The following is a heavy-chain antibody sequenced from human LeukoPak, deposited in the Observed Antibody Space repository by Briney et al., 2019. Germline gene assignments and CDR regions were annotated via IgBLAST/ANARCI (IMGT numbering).Heavy chain of an antibody. CDR2: IYPGDSDT. V-gene: IGHV5-51*01. J-gene: IGHJ4*02. Sequence: GESPKISCEASGYSFSSYWIAWVRQMSGKGLEWMGIIYPGDSDTRYSPSFQGQVTISADKSINTAYLQWNSLKASDTAIYYCARFVGACSGGNCYSDYWGQGTLVTVSS. CDR3: ARFVGACSGGNCYSDY. D-gene: IGHD2-15*01. CDR1: GYSFSSYW.